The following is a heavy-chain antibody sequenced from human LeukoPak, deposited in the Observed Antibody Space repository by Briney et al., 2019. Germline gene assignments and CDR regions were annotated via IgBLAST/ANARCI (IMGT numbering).Heavy chain of an antibody. D-gene: IGHD1-26*01. CDR3: AREIIAATLDG. CDR1: GGSISSSS. V-gene: IGHV3-21*01. CDR2: ISGSNGYF. J-gene: IGHJ4*02. Sequence: PSETLSLTCTVSGGSISSSSYYWGWIRQAPGKGLEWVASISGSNGYFYYADSVKGRFTISRDNARNSLFLQMNSLTAEDTAVYYCAREIIAATLDGWGQGTLVIVSS.